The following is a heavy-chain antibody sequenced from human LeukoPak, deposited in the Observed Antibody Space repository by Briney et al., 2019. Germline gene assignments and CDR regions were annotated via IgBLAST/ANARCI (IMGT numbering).Heavy chain of an antibody. CDR1: GGSISNYY. D-gene: IGHD2-2*01. CDR2: IYYSGST. CDR3: ARASRTLDYYYGMDV. J-gene: IGHJ6*02. Sequence: SETLSLTCTVSGGSISNYYWSWIRQPPGKGLEWIGYIYYSGSTNYNPSLKSRVTISVDTSKNQFSLKLSSVTAADTAVYYCARASRTLDYYYGMDVWGQGTTVTVSS. V-gene: IGHV4-59*01.